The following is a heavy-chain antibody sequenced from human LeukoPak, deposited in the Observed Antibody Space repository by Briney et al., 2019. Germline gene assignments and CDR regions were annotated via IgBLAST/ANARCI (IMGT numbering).Heavy chain of an antibody. Sequence: ASVKLSCTASGYNFISYGISWVRLVPGQGLEWMGWISAYTGDTNYAQSFQGRITMTTDTSTGTDYMELRSLKSDDTAVYYCARNAYGTSSENYFDFWGRGTLVTVSS. CDR2: ISAYTGDT. V-gene: IGHV1-18*01. CDR1: GYNFISYG. D-gene: IGHD6-6*01. CDR3: ARNAYGTSSENYFDF. J-gene: IGHJ4*02.